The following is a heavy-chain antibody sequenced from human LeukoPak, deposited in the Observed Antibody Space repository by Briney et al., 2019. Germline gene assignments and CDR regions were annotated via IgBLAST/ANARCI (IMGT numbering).Heavy chain of an antibody. CDR3: ARRRAGVYYYYGMDV. D-gene: IGHD6-19*01. V-gene: IGHV5-10-1*01. CDR2: IDPSDSYT. CDR1: GYSFTSYW. Sequence: PGESLKISCKGSGYSFTSYWISWVRQMPGKGLEWMGRIDPSDSYTNYSPSFQGHVTISADKSISTAYLQWSSLKASDTAMYYCARRRAGVYYYYGMDVWGQGTTVTVSS. J-gene: IGHJ6*02.